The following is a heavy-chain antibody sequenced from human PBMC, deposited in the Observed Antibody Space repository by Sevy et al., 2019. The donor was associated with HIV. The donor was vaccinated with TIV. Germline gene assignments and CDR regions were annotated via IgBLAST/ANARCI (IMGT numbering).Heavy chain of an antibody. J-gene: IGHJ4*02. CDR1: GFNFSEHF. Sequence: GGSLRLSCSTSGFNFSEHFMEWVRQAPGKGLEWIGRCRNKPDRFTTEYAASVKGRFTISRDDSKSSLYLQMGGLQADDTALYFCVRADNNFYLDFWGQGTLVTVSS. CDR3: VRADNNFYLDF. CDR2: CRNKPDRFTT. V-gene: IGHV3-72*01.